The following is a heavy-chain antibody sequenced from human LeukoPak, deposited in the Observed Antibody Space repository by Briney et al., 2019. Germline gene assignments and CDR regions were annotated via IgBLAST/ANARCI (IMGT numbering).Heavy chain of an antibody. Sequence: SSETLSLTCTVSGGSISSYYWSWIRQPPGKGLEWIGYIYYSGSTNYNPSLKSRVTISVDTSKNQFSLKLSSVTAADTAVYYCARATGGGWFDPWGQGTLVTVSS. J-gene: IGHJ5*02. V-gene: IGHV4-59*01. CDR1: GGSISSYY. CDR3: ARATGGGWFDP. CDR2: IYYSGST. D-gene: IGHD3-16*01.